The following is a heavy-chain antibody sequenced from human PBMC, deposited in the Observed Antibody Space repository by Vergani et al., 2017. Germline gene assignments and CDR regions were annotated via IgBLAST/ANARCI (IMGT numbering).Heavy chain of an antibody. V-gene: IGHV3-33*06. CDR3: AKDGGYNSHAPAPVYNWFDP. D-gene: IGHD2/OR15-2a*01. CDR2: IWYDGSNK. Sequence: VQLVESGGGLVQPGGSLRLSCAASGFTFSSYGMHWVRQAPGKGLEWVAVIWYDGSNKYYADSVKGRFTISRDNSKNTLYLQMNSLRAEDTAVYYCAKDGGYNSHAPAPVYNWFDPWGQGTLVTVSS. CDR1: GFTFSSYG. J-gene: IGHJ5*02.